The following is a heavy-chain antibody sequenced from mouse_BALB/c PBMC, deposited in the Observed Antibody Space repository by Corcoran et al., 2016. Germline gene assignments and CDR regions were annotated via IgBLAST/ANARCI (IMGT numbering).Heavy chain of an antibody. CDR1: GYTFTNYG. CDR2: INTYTGEP. V-gene: IGHV9-3-1*01. Sequence: QIQLVQSGPELKKPGETVKISCKASGYTFTNYGMNWVKQAPGKGLKWMGWINTYTGEPTYADDFKGRFAFSLETSASTAYLQINNLKNEDTATYFYARSDGSSWFAYWGQGTLVTVSA. CDR3: ARSDGSSWFAY. D-gene: IGHD1-1*01. J-gene: IGHJ3*01.